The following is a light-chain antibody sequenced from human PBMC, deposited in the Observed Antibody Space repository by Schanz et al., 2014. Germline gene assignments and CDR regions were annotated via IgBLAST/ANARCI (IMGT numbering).Light chain of an antibody. V-gene: IGKV3-20*01. Sequence: EIVLTQSPGTLSLSPGERATLSCRASQSVNNNYLGWFQQKPGQPPRLLIYDASSRASGIPDRFSGRGSGTDFTLTISKLEPEDFAVYYCQQYGTSHGVTFGQGTKLEI. J-gene: IGKJ2*01. CDR2: DAS. CDR1: QSVNNNY. CDR3: QQYGTSHGVT.